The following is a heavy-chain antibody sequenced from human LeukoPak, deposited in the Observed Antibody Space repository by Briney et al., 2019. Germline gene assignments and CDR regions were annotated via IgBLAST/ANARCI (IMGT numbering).Heavy chain of an antibody. Sequence: PSETLSLTCAVSSYSISISSGYYWDWIRQPPGKGLEWIGTISHIGTTYYNPSIKSRVTVSVDTSKNQFSLRLPSVTAADTAIYYCAGRKGGSDSIDYWGQGTLVTMSS. D-gene: IGHD2-21*02. CDR3: AGRKGGSDSIDY. CDR1: SYSISISSGYY. J-gene: IGHJ4*02. CDR2: ISHIGTT. V-gene: IGHV4-38-2*01.